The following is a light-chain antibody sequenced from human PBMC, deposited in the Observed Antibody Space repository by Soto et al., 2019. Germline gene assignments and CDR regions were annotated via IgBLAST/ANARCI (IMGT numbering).Light chain of an antibody. CDR3: QQYNSYSLT. J-gene: IGKJ1*01. CDR2: DAS. Sequence: DIQMTQSPSTLSASVGDSVTITCRASQSVSGWLTWYQQKPWKAPNLLIYDASTLQSGVPSRFSGSGSETEFTLTISSLQPDDFATYYCQQYNSYSLTFGHGTKVDIK. CDR1: QSVSGW. V-gene: IGKV1-5*01.